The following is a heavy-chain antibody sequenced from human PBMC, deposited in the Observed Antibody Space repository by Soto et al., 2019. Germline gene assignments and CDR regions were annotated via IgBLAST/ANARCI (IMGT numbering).Heavy chain of an antibody. CDR1: GFTFSNYW. CDR3: ATAGAFRFDF. CDR2: INADGSTT. Sequence: EVQLVESGGGLVQPGGSLRLSCAASGFTFSNYWVHWVRQVPGKGLVWDSRINADGSTTDYADSVRGRFTISRDNAKNTLYLQMNSLRAEDTAMYYCATAGAFRFDFWGQGTLVTVSS. V-gene: IGHV3-74*01. J-gene: IGHJ4*02. D-gene: IGHD1-26*01.